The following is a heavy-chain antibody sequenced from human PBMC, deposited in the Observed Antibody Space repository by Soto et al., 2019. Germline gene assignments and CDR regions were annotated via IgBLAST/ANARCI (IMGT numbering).Heavy chain of an antibody. J-gene: IGHJ6*02. CDR2: IGNSGST. V-gene: IGHV4-59*01. CDR1: GGSINSYY. D-gene: IGHD3-22*01. Sequence: SETLSLPCTVSGGSINSYYWSWIRQPPGKGLEWIAYIGNSGSTNYNPSLKSRVTISVDTSKNQFSLKLSSVTAADTAVYYCARSGYYESSGYSYFNGIDDWGQGTTVTVS. CDR3: ARSGYYESSGYSYFNGIDD.